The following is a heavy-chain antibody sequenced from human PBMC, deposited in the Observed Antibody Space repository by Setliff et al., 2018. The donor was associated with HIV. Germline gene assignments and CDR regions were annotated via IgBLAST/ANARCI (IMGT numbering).Heavy chain of an antibody. Sequence: SETLSLTCAVYGGSFSGYYWNWIRQAPGEGLEWIGEINPGGSTNYNPSLKSRVTISLNTSTNQFSLRVTSVTAADTAVYYCARRKRWLVLYSFEYWGQGTLVTVSS. V-gene: IGHV4-34*01. CDR2: INPGGST. CDR3: ARRKRWLVLYSFEY. CDR1: GGSFSGYY. J-gene: IGHJ4*02. D-gene: IGHD5-12*01.